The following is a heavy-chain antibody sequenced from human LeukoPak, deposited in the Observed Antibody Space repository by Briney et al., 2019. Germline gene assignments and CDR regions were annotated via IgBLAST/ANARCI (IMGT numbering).Heavy chain of an antibody. Sequence: SVKVSCKASGGTFSSYAISWVRQAPGQGLEWMGRIIPIFGTANYAQKFQGRVTITTDESTSTAYMELSSLRSEETAVYYCERGERGDGYNYHGVFDYWGQGTLVTVSS. CDR3: ERGERGDGYNYHGVFDY. V-gene: IGHV1-69*05. CDR2: IIPIFGTA. D-gene: IGHD5-24*01. CDR1: GGTFSSYA. J-gene: IGHJ4*02.